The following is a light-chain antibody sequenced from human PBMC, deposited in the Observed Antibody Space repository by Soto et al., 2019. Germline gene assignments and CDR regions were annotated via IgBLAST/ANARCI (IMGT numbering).Light chain of an antibody. V-gene: IGLV1-40*01. CDR3: QSYDSSLSAV. Sequence: QSVLTQPPSVSGAPGQRVTISCTGRRSNIGAGYDVHWYQQLPGTAPKLLIYGNSNRPSGVPDRFSGSKSGTSASLAITGLQAEDEADYYCQSYDSSLSAVFGGGTQLTVL. CDR2: GNS. J-gene: IGLJ7*01. CDR1: RSNIGAGYD.